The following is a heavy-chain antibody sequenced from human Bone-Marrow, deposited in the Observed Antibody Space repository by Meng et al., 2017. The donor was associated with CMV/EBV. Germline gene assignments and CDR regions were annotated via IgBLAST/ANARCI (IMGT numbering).Heavy chain of an antibody. D-gene: IGHD2-2*01. CDR1: GFTVSSYA. J-gene: IGHJ3*02. Sequence: GESLKISCAASGFTVSSYAMSWVRQAPGKGLEWVSAISGSGGSTYYADSVKGRFTISRDNSKNSLYLQRNSLRAEDTAVYDCAYLEITLPGAMVVGTPERDAFDIWGQGTMVTVSS. V-gene: IGHV3-23*01. CDR3: AYLEITLPGAMVVGTPERDAFDI. CDR2: ISGSGGST.